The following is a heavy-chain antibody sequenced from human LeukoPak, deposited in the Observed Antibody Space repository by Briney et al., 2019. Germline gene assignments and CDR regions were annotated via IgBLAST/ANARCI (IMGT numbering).Heavy chain of an antibody. CDR2: IYPGDSDT. D-gene: IGHD2-2*01. V-gene: IGHV5-51*01. Sequence: GESLKISCKGSGYSFTSYWIGWVRQMPGKGLEWMGIIYPGDSDTRYSPSFQGQVTISADKSISTAYLQWSSLKASDTAMYYCARQIVVAPAANWFDPWGQGTLVTVSS. J-gene: IGHJ5*02. CDR3: ARQIVVAPAANWFDP. CDR1: GYSFTSYW.